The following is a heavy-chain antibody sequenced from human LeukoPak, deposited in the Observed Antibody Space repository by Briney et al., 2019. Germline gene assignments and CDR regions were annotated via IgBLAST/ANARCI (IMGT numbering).Heavy chain of an antibody. J-gene: IGHJ6*02. Sequence: PVGSLRLSCAASGFAFSTYDMHWVRQPTGKGLEWVSGINSAGGTYYPGSVKGRFTISREDAKNSFYLQMNSLRAGDTAVYYCARGDCSGGSCPSMDVWGQGTTVTVSS. V-gene: IGHV3-13*04. D-gene: IGHD2-15*01. CDR1: GFAFSTYD. CDR3: ARGDCSGGSCPSMDV. CDR2: INSAGGT.